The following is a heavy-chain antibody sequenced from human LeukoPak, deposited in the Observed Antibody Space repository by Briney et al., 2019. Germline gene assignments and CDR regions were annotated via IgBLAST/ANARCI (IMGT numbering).Heavy chain of an antibody. V-gene: IGHV4-39*01. Sequence: SETLSLTCAVSGGSISSSGSHWGWVRQPPGKGLEWIGNIYHSGITYYNHFNSSLKSRVTISIDTSKNQFSLRLTSVTAADTAVYFCATLVSTRYYFDYWGQGTLVTVSS. CDR3: ATLVSTRYYFDY. CDR2: IYHSGIT. D-gene: IGHD5/OR15-5a*01. J-gene: IGHJ4*02. CDR1: GGSISSSGSH.